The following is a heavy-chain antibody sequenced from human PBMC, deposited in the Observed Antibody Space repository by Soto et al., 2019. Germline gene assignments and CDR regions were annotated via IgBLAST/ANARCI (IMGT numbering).Heavy chain of an antibody. CDR1: GGSISSGGYY. Sequence: QVQLQESGPGLVEPSQTLSLTCTVSGGSISSGGYYWSWIRQHPGKGLEWIGYIYYSGSTYHNPPLKSRVTISVDTSKNQFSLKLSSVTAADTAVYYCARASPYYDSSGYYREPNWFDPWGQGTLVTVSS. CDR3: ARASPYYDSSGYYREPNWFDP. CDR2: IYYSGST. D-gene: IGHD3-22*01. J-gene: IGHJ5*02. V-gene: IGHV4-31*03.